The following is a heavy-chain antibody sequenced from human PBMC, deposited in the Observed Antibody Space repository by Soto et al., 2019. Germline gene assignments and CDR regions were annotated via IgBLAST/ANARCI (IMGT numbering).Heavy chain of an antibody. Sequence: QVQLQESGPGLVKPSQTLSLTCTVSGGSISSGGYYWSWIRQHPGKGLEWIGYIYYSGSTYYNPSLKSRVTLSVDTSKNQFSLKLSSMTAADTSVYYCARGRSGYYFDYWGQGTLVTVFS. CDR2: IYYSGST. J-gene: IGHJ4*02. D-gene: IGHD6-25*01. CDR3: ARGRSGYYFDY. V-gene: IGHV4-31*03. CDR1: GGSISSGGYY.